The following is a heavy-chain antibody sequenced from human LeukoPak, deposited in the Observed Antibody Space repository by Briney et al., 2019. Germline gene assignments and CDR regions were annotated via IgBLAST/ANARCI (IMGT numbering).Heavy chain of an antibody. CDR1: GYTFTSYY. CDR3: ARERRGFEHAFDI. D-gene: IGHD3-10*01. Sequence: ASVKVSCKASGYTFTSYYMHWVRQATGQGLEWMGWMNPNSGNTGYAQKFQGRVTITRNTSISTAYMELSSLRSEDTAVYYCARERRGFEHAFDIWGQGTMVTVSS. J-gene: IGHJ3*02. V-gene: IGHV1-8*03. CDR2: MNPNSGNT.